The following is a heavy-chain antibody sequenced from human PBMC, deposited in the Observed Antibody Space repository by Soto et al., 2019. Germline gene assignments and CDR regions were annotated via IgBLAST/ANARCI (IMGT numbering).Heavy chain of an antibody. CDR3: AKDPYSSSGHYIDY. J-gene: IGHJ4*02. Sequence: EVQLLESGGGLVQPGGSLRLSCAASGFTFSSYAMSWVRQAPGKGLEWVSAISGSGGSTYYADSVKGRFTISRGNSKTTLYLQMNSLRAEDTAVYYCAKDPYSSSGHYIDYWGQGTLVTVSS. CDR1: GFTFSSYA. CDR2: ISGSGGST. D-gene: IGHD6-13*01. V-gene: IGHV3-23*01.